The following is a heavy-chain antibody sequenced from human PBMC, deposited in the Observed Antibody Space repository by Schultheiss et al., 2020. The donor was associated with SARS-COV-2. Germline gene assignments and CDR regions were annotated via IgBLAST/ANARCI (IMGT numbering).Heavy chain of an antibody. J-gene: IGHJ4*02. Sequence: SETLSLTCTVSGDSISSESWWTWVRQPPGKGLEWIGEIHHSGSANYHPSLKSRVTISVDKSKNQFSLKLSSVTAADTAVYYCARRRSDGNWYLDTWGQGTLVTVSS. D-gene: IGHD4-23*01. CDR2: IHHSGSA. V-gene: IGHV4-4*02. CDR1: GDSISSESW. CDR3: ARRRSDGNWYLDT.